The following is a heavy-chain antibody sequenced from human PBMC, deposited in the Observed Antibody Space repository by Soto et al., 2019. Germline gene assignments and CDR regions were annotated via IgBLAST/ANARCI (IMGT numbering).Heavy chain of an antibody. V-gene: IGHV3-30*18. CDR3: AKDLRYYDSSGYSTPDFDY. Sequence: GGSLRLSCAASGFTFSSYGMHWVRQAPGKGLEWVAVISYDGSNKYYADSVKGRFTISRDNSKNTLYLQMNSLRAEDTAVYYCAKDLRYYDSSGYSTPDFDYWGQGTLVTVCS. CDR2: ISYDGSNK. J-gene: IGHJ4*02. CDR1: GFTFSSYG. D-gene: IGHD3-22*01.